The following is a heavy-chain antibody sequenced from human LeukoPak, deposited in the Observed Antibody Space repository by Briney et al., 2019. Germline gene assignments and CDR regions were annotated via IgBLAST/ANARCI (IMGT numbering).Heavy chain of an antibody. J-gene: IGHJ3*02. Sequence: GGSLRLSCAASGFTFSNYWMHWARQAPGKGLVWVSRIYNDGSSTSYADSVKGRFTISRDNAKSTLYLQMNSLRAEDTAVYYCARVRGGSGSSYAADAFDIWGQGTMVTVSS. V-gene: IGHV3-74*01. CDR3: ARVRGGSGSSYAADAFDI. CDR1: GFTFSNYW. D-gene: IGHD1-26*01. CDR2: IYNDGSST.